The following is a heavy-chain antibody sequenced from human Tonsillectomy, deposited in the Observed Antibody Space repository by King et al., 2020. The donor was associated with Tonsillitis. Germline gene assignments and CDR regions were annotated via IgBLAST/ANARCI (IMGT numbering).Heavy chain of an antibody. CDR3: ASVNVPFYYDSSGYYLGD. Sequence: QLQESGPGLVKPSETLSLTCTVSGGSISSSSYYWGWIRQPPGKGLEWIGTIYYSGSIYYNPSLKSRVTISVDTSENQFSLKLSSVTAADTAVYYCASVNVPFYYDSSGYYLGDWGQGTLVTVSS. CDR2: IYYSGSI. CDR1: GGSISSSSYY. D-gene: IGHD3-22*01. J-gene: IGHJ4*02. V-gene: IGHV4-39*07.